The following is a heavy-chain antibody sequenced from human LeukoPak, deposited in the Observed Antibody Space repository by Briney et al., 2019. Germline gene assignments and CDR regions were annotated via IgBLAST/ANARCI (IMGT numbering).Heavy chain of an antibody. CDR1: GGSISSGGYY. CDR2: IYYSGST. D-gene: IGHD3-22*01. Sequence: PSETLSLTCTVSGGSISSGGYYWSWIRQHPGKGLEWIGYIYYSGSTYYNPSLKSRVTISVDTSKNQFSLKLSSVTAADTAVYYCARQLQTDSSGYGLYAFDIWGQGTMVTVSS. CDR3: ARQLQTDSSGYGLYAFDI. J-gene: IGHJ3*02. V-gene: IGHV4-31*03.